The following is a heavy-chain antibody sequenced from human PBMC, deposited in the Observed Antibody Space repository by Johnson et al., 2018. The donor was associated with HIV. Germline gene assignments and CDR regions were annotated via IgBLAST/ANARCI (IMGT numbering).Heavy chain of an antibody. J-gene: IGHJ3*02. Sequence: VQLVESGGGLVQPGGSLRLSCAASGFTFSSYWMSWVRQAPGKGLEWVANIKQDGREKYYVDSVRGRFTISRDNAKNSLYLQMNSLRAGDTAGYYCARPRARGASDIWGQGTMVTVSS. CDR3: ARPRARGASDI. V-gene: IGHV3-7*03. CDR2: IKQDGREK. D-gene: IGHD3-10*01. CDR1: GFTFSSYW.